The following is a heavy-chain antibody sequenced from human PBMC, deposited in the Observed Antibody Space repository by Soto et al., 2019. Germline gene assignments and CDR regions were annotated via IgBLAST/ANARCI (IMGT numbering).Heavy chain of an antibody. V-gene: IGHV3-7*01. D-gene: IGHD3-10*01. CDR3: ASGTIPMIRGVYDS. J-gene: IGHJ4*02. CDR2: IMPDGGHI. Sequence: EVQLVESGGGLVQPGGSLRLSCVASGFTFSNYWVRWVRQAPGKGLEWVANIMPDGGHIYYAGSVKGRFTISRDKVKNALYLPMDSMRAEDSAVYYWASGTIPMIRGVYDSWGQGTLVTVSS. CDR1: GFTFSNYW.